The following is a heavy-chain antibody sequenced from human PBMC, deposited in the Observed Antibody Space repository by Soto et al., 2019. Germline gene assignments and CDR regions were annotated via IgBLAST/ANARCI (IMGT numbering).Heavy chain of an antibody. CDR1: GFTFSNNA. V-gene: IGHV3-30-3*01. Sequence: QVQLVESGGGVVQPGRSLRISCAASGFTFSNNAMDWVRQAPDKGLEWVAVISYDGSKKYIAESVKGRFTISRDNSKNTLFLQMNSLRAEDTAVYYCARGTTTSAFSAMDVWGQGTKVTVSS. CDR3: ARGTTTSAFSAMDV. J-gene: IGHJ6*02. D-gene: IGHD1-1*01. CDR2: ISYDGSKK.